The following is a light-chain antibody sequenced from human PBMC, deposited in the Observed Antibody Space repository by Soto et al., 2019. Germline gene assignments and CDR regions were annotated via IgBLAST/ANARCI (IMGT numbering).Light chain of an antibody. J-gene: IGKJ2*01. CDR1: QSVSSSY. CDR3: QQYGSSPEYT. V-gene: IGKV3-20*01. CDR2: GAS. Sequence: IVLTQSPGTLSLSPGERATLSCRASQSVSSSYLAWHQQKPGQAPRLLIYGASSIATGIPDRFSGSGSGTDFTLTISRLEPEDFAVYYCQQYGSSPEYTFGQGTKLEIK.